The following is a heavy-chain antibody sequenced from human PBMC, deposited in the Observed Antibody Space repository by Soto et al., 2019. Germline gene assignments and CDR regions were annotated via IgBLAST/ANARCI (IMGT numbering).Heavy chain of an antibody. CDR2: FDPEDGET. CDR3: ATYSGTTGSSYYYGMDV. J-gene: IGHJ6*02. Sequence: ASVKVSCKASGYTFTSYGISWVRQAPGKGLEWMGGFDPEDGETIYAQKFQGRVTMTEDTSTDTAYMELSSLRSEDTAVYYCATYSGTTGSSYYYGMDVWGQGTTVTVS. CDR1: GYTFTSYG. V-gene: IGHV1-24*01. D-gene: IGHD1-1*01.